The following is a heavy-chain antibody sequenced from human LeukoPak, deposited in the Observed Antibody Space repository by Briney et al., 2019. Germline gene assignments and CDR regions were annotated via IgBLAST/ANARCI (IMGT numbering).Heavy chain of an antibody. Sequence: ASVKVSCKASGYTFTSYYMHWVRQAPGQGLEWMGIINPSGGSTSYAQKFQGRVTMTRDTSTSTVYMELSSLRSEDTAVYYCASGAGYCSGGSCYEVDYWGQGTLVTVSS. V-gene: IGHV1-46*01. CDR2: INPSGGST. J-gene: IGHJ4*02. CDR1: GYTFTSYY. CDR3: ASGAGYCSGGSCYEVDY. D-gene: IGHD2-15*01.